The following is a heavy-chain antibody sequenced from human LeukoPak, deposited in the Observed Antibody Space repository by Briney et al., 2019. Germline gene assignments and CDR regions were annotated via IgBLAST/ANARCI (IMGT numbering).Heavy chain of an antibody. D-gene: IGHD2-15*01. CDR2: IYHSGST. J-gene: IGHJ4*02. V-gene: IGHV4-39*07. Sequence: SETLSLTCTVSGGSISSSSYYWGWIRQPPGKGLEWIGEIYHSGSTNYNPSLKSRVTISVDKSKTQFSLKLSSVTAADTAVYYCARGPRSGSCGYWGQGTLVTVSS. CDR3: ARGPRSGSCGY. CDR1: GGSISSSSYY.